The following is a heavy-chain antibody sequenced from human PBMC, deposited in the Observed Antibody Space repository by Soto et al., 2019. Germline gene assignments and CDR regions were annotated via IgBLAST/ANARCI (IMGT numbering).Heavy chain of an antibody. J-gene: IGHJ6*02. CDR2: ISAYNGNT. D-gene: IGHD2-2*01. CDR1: GYTFTSYG. V-gene: IGHV1-18*04. CDR3: ARGGPEYCSSTSCYGYYYYYGMDV. Sequence: QVQLVQSGAEVKKPGASVKVSCKASGYTFTSYGISWVRQAPGQGLEWMGWISAYNGNTNYAQKLQGRVTMTTDTSKSTAYMELRSLRSDDTAVYYCARGGPEYCSSTSCYGYYYYYGMDVWGQGTTVTVSS.